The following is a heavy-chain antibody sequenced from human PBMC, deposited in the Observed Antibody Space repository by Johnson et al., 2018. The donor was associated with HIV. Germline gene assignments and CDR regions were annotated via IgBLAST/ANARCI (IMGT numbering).Heavy chain of an antibody. V-gene: IGHV3-66*01. J-gene: IGHJ3*02. D-gene: IGHD6-13*01. Sequence: VQLVESGGGVVQPGRSLRLSCAASGFTVSSNYMSWVRQAPGKGLEWVSVIYSGGSTYYADSVKGRFTISRDNSKNTLYLQMNSLRAEDTAVYYCAKSPRGYSSIWGQGTMVTVSS. CDR1: GFTVSSNY. CDR2: IYSGGST. CDR3: AKSPRGYSSI.